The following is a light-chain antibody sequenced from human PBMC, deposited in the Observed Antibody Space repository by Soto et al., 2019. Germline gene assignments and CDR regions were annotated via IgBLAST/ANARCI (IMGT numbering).Light chain of an antibody. CDR3: QQYGSSGT. CDR2: GAS. CDR1: QNILSN. Sequence: IVMTQSPATLSVSPGERATLSCRASQNILSNLAWYQQKPGQAPRLLIYGASTRATGIPARFSGSGSGTDFTLTISSLQSEDFAVYYCQQYGSSGTFGQGTKVDIK. J-gene: IGKJ1*01. V-gene: IGKV3-15*01.